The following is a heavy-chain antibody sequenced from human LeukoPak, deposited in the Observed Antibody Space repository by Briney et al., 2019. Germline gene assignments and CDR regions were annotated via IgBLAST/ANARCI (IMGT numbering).Heavy chain of an antibody. Sequence: GGSLRLSCEGSGFSFRSYTMNWVRQVPGKGLEWVSTISASGVSAYYAVSVKGRFTISRDNSKNTFYMQMSSLRAEDTAVYYCAKGKVNHDGAFDLWGQGAMVTVSS. CDR1: GFSFRSYT. CDR2: ISASGVSA. V-gene: IGHV3-23*01. J-gene: IGHJ3*01. CDR3: AKGKVNHDGAFDL.